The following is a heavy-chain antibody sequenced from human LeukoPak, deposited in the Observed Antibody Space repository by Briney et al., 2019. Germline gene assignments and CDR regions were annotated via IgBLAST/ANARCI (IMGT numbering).Heavy chain of an antibody. V-gene: IGHV4-59*08. D-gene: IGHD4-23*01. Sequence: TSETLSLTCTVSGGSISSYYWSWIRQPPGKGLEWIGYIYYSGSTNYNPSLKSRVTISVDTSKNQFSLKLSSVTAADTAVYYCARLHYGGNYGYYYYYMDVWGKGTTVTISS. CDR3: ARLHYGGNYGYYYYYMDV. J-gene: IGHJ6*03. CDR2: IYYSGST. CDR1: GGSISSYY.